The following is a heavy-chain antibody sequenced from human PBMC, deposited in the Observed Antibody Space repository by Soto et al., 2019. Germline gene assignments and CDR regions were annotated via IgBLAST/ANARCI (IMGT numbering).Heavy chain of an antibody. CDR1: GASITSYY. J-gene: IGHJ5*02. V-gene: IGHV4-59*01. Sequence: SETLSLTCSVSGASITSYYWIWIRQPPGKGLEWIGYIHNSGSTDYNPSLKSRVTISVDTSKNQFSLKLRSVTAADTAVYYCARDLRVCSGSYCGDWFDPWGQGTLVTVSS. CDR2: IHNSGST. D-gene: IGHD1-26*01. CDR3: ARDLRVCSGSYCGDWFDP.